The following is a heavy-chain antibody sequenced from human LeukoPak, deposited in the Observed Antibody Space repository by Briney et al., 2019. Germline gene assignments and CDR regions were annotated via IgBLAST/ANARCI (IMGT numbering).Heavy chain of an antibody. D-gene: IGHD3-3*01. V-gene: IGHV3-23*01. CDR1: GFTFSSYA. J-gene: IGHJ5*02. CDR2: ISGSGGTK. CDR3: AKVPVYDFWSGYWGHWFDP. Sequence: GGSLRLSCAASGFTFSSYAMSWVRRAPGKGLEWVSAISGSGGTKYYADSVQGRFPVSRDNSKNPLYLQMNSLGAEDTAVYYCAKVPVYDFWSGYWGHWFDPWGQGTLVTVSS.